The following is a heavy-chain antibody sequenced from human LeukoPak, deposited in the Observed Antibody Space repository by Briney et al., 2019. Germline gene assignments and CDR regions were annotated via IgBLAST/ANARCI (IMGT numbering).Heavy chain of an antibody. V-gene: IGHV1-69*04. CDR1: GGTFSSYA. D-gene: IGHD6-13*01. Sequence: SVKVSCKASGGTFSSYAISWVRQAPGQGLEWMGRIIPILGIANYAQKFQGRVTITADKSTSTAYMELSNLRSEDTAVYYCARRAAAANDAFDIWGQGTMVTVSS. CDR3: ARRAAAANDAFDI. J-gene: IGHJ3*02. CDR2: IIPILGIA.